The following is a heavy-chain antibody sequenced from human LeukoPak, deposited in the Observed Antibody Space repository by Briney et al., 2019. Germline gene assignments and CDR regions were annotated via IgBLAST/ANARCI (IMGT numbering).Heavy chain of an antibody. CDR3: ARDNRYFDWPDAFDI. J-gene: IGHJ3*02. V-gene: IGHV4-61*02. Sequence: RTSETLPLTCTVSGGSISSATYYWNWIRQPAGKGLEWIGRIYASGSTNYNPSLKSRVTISVDTSKNQFSLKLSSVTAADTAVYYCARDNRYFDWPDAFDIWGQGTMVTVSS. CDR1: GGSISSATYY. CDR2: IYASGST. D-gene: IGHD3-9*01.